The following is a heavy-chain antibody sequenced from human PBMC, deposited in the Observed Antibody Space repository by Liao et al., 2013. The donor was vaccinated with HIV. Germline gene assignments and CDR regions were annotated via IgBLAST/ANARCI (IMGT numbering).Heavy chain of an antibody. V-gene: IGHV4-34*01. D-gene: IGHD1-26*01. Sequence: QVQLQQWGAGLLKPSETLSLTCAVYGGSVSGYHWNWIRQPPGKGLEWIGEITHTGSNNYSPSLKSRVTMSKDTSKNQISLELTSVTAADTAVYFCARHSLAPGHLGQNAFEIWGQGTKVTVSS. CDR2: ITHTGSN. CDR1: GGSVSGYH. CDR3: ARHSLAPGHLGQNAFEI. J-gene: IGHJ3*02.